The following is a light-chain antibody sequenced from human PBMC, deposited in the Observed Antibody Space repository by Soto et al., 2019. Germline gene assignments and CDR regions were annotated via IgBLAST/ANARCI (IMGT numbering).Light chain of an antibody. Sequence: DLQMTQSPSTLSASVGARVTITCRASQSISNFLAWYQRRPGKAPKLLIYRASGLERGVPSRFIGGGSGTEFTLTISSLQPDDFATYFCQHFYTYPITFGGGTKVEIK. CDR2: RAS. CDR3: QHFYTYPIT. V-gene: IGKV1-5*03. CDR1: QSISNF. J-gene: IGKJ4*01.